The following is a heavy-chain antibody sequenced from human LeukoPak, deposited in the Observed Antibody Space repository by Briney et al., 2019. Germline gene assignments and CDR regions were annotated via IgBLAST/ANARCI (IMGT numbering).Heavy chain of an antibody. Sequence: SGGSLRLSCAASGFTFSSSAMSWVRQAPGKGLEWVANIKQDGSEKYYVDSVKGRFTISRDNAKNSLYLQMNSLRAEDTAVYYCARDGPPLWFGELLYSRDYYYYGMDVWGQGTTVTVSS. D-gene: IGHD3-10*01. J-gene: IGHJ6*02. CDR2: IKQDGSEK. CDR3: ARDGPPLWFGELLYSRDYYYYGMDV. CDR1: GFTFSSSA. V-gene: IGHV3-7*03.